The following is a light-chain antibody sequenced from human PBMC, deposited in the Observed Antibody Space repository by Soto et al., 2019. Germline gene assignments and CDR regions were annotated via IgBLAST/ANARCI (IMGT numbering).Light chain of an antibody. CDR2: WAS. V-gene: IGKV4-1*01. CDR3: QQSYTTPLT. Sequence: DMRMNHWPGALSCSRGELATSHFNSSQSVLHSSNNKDYLAWYQQKPGQSPKLLIYWASTRESGVPDRFSGSGSETEFTLTISSLQAEDVAVHYCQQSYTTPLTFGPGTKLDIK. CDR1: QSVLHSSNNKDY. J-gene: IGKJ3*01.